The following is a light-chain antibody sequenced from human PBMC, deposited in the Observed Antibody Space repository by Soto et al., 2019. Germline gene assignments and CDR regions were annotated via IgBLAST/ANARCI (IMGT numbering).Light chain of an antibody. V-gene: IGKV3-20*01. CDR3: MQALQTRT. CDR2: GTS. Sequence: EIVLTQSPGTLSLSPGERATLSCRASQSVPSTYFAWYQQKAGQPPRLLISGTSNRATGIPDRFSGSGSGTDFTLKISRVEAEDVGVYYCMQALQTRTFGQGTKVDI. J-gene: IGKJ1*01. CDR1: QSVPSTY.